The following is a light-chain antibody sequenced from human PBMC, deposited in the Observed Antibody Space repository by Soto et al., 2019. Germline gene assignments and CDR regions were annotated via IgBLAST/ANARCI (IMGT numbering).Light chain of an antibody. CDR2: EVS. V-gene: IGLV2-8*01. CDR1: TRDGGGYNY. J-gene: IGLJ1*01. CDR3: TSHAGSNNSV. Sequence: QSVLGQPPAASGSPGRSVTISCTGTTRDGGGYNYFSWYRQHPGKAPKLIISEVSKPPSGVPARFSGSKSGHTASLSVSGLQAEDEADYYCTSHAGSNNSVFGTGTKVTVL.